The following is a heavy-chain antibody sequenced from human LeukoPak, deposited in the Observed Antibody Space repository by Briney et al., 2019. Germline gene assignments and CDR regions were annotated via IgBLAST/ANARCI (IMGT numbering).Heavy chain of an antibody. CDR2: ISGSGGST. D-gene: IGHD6-19*01. J-gene: IGHJ5*02. CDR1: GFTFSSYA. CDR3: AREADSSGWTLEGFDP. V-gene: IGHV3-23*01. Sequence: PGGSLRLSCAASGFTFSSYAMSWVRQAPGKGLEWVSAISGSGGSTYYADSVKGRFTISRDNSKNTLYLQMNSLRAEDTAVYYCAREADSSGWTLEGFDPWGQGTLVTVSS.